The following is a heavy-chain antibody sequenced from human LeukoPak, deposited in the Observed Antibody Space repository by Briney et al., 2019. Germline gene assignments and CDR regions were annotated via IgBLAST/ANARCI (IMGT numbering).Heavy chain of an antibody. V-gene: IGHV1-18*01. J-gene: IGHJ6*02. CDR2: ISAYNGNT. D-gene: IGHD6-13*01. CDR1: GGTLRSHA. Sequence: ASVKVSCKASGGTLRSHAISWVRQAPGQGLEWMGWISAYNGNTNYAQKLQGRVTMTTDTSTSTAYMELRSLRSDDTAVYYCARGGSSSWYGGLYYYYGMDVWGQGTTVTVSS. CDR3: ARGGSSSWYGGLYYYYGMDV.